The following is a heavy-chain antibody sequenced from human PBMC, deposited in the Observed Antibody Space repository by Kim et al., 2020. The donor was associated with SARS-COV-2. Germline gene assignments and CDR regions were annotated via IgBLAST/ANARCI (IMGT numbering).Heavy chain of an antibody. J-gene: IGHJ6*02. CDR2: TRNKANSYTT. V-gene: IGHV3-72*01. CDR1: GFTFSDHY. CDR3: ASGDHYDILTGYPSTYGMDV. Sequence: GGSLRLSCAASGFTFSDHYMDWVRQAPGKGLEWVGRTRNKANSYTTEYAASVKGRFTISRDDSKNSLYLQMNSLKTEDTAVYYCASGDHYDILTGYPSTYGMDVWGQGTTVTVSS. D-gene: IGHD3-9*01.